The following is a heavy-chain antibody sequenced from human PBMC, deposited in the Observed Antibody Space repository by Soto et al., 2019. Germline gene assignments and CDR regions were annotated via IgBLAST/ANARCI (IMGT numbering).Heavy chain of an antibody. Sequence: EVQLVESGGGLVKPGGSLRLSCAASGFTFSSYSMNWVRQAPGKGLEWVSSISSSSSYIYYADSVKGRFTISRDNAKNSLYLQMNSLRAEDTAVYYCARGIAVAGRAPLIFDYWGQGTLVTVSS. CDR1: GFTFSSYS. D-gene: IGHD6-19*01. V-gene: IGHV3-21*01. CDR3: ARGIAVAGRAPLIFDY. CDR2: ISSSSSYI. J-gene: IGHJ4*02.